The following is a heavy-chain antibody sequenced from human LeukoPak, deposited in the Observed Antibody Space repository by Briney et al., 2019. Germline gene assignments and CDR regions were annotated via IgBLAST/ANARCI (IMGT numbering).Heavy chain of an antibody. V-gene: IGHV1-2*02. CDR2: INPNSGGT. CDR1: GYTFAGYY. D-gene: IGHD3-16*02. J-gene: IGHJ4*02. Sequence: ASVKASCKASGYTFAGYYMHWVRQAPGQGLEWMGWINPNSGGTNYAQKFQGRVTMTRDTPISTAYMELSRLRSDDTAVYYCARDLGELSLVDYWGQGTLVTVSS. CDR3: ARDLGELSLVDY.